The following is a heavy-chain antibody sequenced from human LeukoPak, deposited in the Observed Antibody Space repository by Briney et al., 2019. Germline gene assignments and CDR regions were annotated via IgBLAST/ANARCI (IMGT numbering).Heavy chain of an antibody. J-gene: IGHJ4*02. CDR1: GFTFSSYG. V-gene: IGHV3-30*18. D-gene: IGHD6-19*01. Sequence: GGSMRLSCAASGFTFSSYGMHWVRQAPGKGLEWVAVIPYDGSNKYYADSVKGRFTISRDNSKNTLYLQMNSLRAEDTAVYYCAKDLRGSGWSPFDYWGEGTLVTASS. CDR2: IPYDGSNK. CDR3: AKDLRGSGWSPFDY.